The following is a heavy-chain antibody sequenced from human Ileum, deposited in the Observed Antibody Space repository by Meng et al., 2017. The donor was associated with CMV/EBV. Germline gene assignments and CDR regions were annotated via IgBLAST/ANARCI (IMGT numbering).Heavy chain of an antibody. Sequence: GGSLRLSCVASGFTFSSHAMTWVRQAPGKGLEWVSGIIGSGAGTFYADSVKGRLTISRDNSKNTVYLQMNSLRGEDTAVYYCAKSVDQGDYPYYYGMDVWGQGTTVTVSS. CDR3: AKSVDQGDYPYYYGMDV. D-gene: IGHD4-17*01. V-gene: IGHV3-23*01. CDR2: IIGSGAGT. CDR1: GFTFSSHA. J-gene: IGHJ6*02.